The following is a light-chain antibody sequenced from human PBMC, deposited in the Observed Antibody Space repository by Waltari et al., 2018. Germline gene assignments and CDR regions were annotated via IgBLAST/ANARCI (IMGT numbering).Light chain of an antibody. CDR2: DVT. CDR3: CTYEGTWV. CDR1: GGDVGDYEY. Sequence: QSAQTQTCSVPGSPGQYVTLFRSGTGGDVGDYEYVSWYQQHPGKVTKLVIYDVTKRPSGVPDRFSGSRSGNSASLSISGLQAEDEADYYCCTYEGTWVFGGGTKLTVL. V-gene: IGLV2-11*01. J-gene: IGLJ3*02.